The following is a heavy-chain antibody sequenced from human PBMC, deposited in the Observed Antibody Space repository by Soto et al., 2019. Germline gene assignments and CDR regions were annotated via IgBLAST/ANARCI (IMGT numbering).Heavy chain of an antibody. CDR2: INPSGGST. CDR3: ASGDSTYYYGSGSYYNAN. CDR1: GYTFTSYY. J-gene: IGHJ4*02. V-gene: IGHV1-46*03. Sequence: ASVKVSCKASGYTFTSYYMHWVRQAPGQGLEWMGIINPSGGSTSYAQKFQGRVTMTRDTSTSTVYMELSSLRSEDTAVYYCASGDSTYYYGSGSYYNANWGQGTLVTVSS. D-gene: IGHD3-10*01.